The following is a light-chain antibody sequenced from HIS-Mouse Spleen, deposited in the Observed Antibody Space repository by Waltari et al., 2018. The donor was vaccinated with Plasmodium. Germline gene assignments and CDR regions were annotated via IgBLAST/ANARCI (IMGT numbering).Light chain of an antibody. CDR2: GAS. V-gene: IGKV3-20*01. CDR3: QQYGSSYT. J-gene: IGKJ2*01. Sequence: EIVLTQSPGPLSLSPGERATLSCRARQSVSSSYLAWYQQKPGQAPRLLSYGASSRDTGIPDRFSGSGSGTDFTLTISRLEPEDFAVYYCQQYGSSYTFGQGTKLEIK. CDR1: QSVSSSY.